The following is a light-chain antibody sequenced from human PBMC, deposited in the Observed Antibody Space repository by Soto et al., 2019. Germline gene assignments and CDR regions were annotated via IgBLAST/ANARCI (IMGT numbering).Light chain of an antibody. CDR2: EGS. CDR3: CSYAGSVI. Sequence: QSALTQPASVSGSPGQSITISCTGTSSNIASFNLVSWYQQRPGKAPQILIYEGSKRPSGVSNRFSGSKSGNTASLTISALQAEDEADYYCCSYAGSVIFGGGTKVTVL. V-gene: IGLV2-23*01. J-gene: IGLJ2*01. CDR1: SSNIASFNL.